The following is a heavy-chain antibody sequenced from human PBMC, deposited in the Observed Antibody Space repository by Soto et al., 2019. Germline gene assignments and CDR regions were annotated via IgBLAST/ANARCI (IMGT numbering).Heavy chain of an antibody. CDR3: ARASVLRYFDWLLTDY. D-gene: IGHD3-9*01. Sequence: PGGSLRLSCAASGFTFSSYGMHWVRQAPGKGLEWVAVIWYDGSNKYYADSVKGRFTISRDNSKNTLYLQMNSLRAEDTAVYYCARASVLRYFDWLLTDYWGQGTLVTVSS. J-gene: IGHJ4*02. CDR2: IWYDGSNK. V-gene: IGHV3-33*01. CDR1: GFTFSSYG.